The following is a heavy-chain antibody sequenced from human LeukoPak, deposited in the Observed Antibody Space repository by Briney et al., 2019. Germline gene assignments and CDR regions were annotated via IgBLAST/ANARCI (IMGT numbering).Heavy chain of an antibody. CDR1: GFTFSSYE. Sequence: PGGPLRLSCAASGFTFSSYEMNWVRQAPGKGLEWISSISSSSSYIYYADSVKGRFTISRDNAKNSLYLQMNSLRAEDTAVYYCARVPNTAGFYFDYWGQGTLVTVSS. CDR3: ARVPNTAGFYFDY. CDR2: ISSSSSYI. J-gene: IGHJ4*02. V-gene: IGHV3-21*01. D-gene: IGHD5-18*01.